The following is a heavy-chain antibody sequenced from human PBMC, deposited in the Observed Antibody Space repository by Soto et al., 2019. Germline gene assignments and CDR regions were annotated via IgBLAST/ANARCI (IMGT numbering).Heavy chain of an antibody. J-gene: IGHJ4*02. D-gene: IGHD3-10*01. Sequence: QVQLVQSGTEVKKPGSSVKVSCKASGDTFSFYTINWVRQAPGLGLEWVVRINPIVSMSNYAQKFQGRVAMTADKSKSTAYMELRSLRSDDTAMYFCAASYGSGYRAFDYWGQGALVIVSS. CDR3: AASYGSGYRAFDY. CDR1: GDTFSFYT. CDR2: INPIVSMS. V-gene: IGHV1-69*02.